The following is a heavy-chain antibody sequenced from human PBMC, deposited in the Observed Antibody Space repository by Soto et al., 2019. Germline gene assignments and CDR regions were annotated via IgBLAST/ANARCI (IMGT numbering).Heavy chain of an antibody. CDR2: ISAYNGNT. V-gene: IGHV1-18*01. Sequence: ASVKVSCKAPGYTFTSYGLSWVRHAPGQGLEWMGWISAYNGNTNYAQKLQGRVTMTTDTSTSTAYMELRSLRSDDTAVYYCAVTMVRGVIIPFDYWGQGTLVTVSS. CDR1: GYTFTSYG. J-gene: IGHJ4*02. D-gene: IGHD3-10*01. CDR3: AVTMVRGVIIPFDY.